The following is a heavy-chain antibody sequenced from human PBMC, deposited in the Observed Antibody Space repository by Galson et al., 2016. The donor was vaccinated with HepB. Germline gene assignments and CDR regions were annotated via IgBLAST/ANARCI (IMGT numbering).Heavy chain of an antibody. CDR1: Y. Sequence: YWSWVRQPPGKGLEWIGEINHSGNSKYNPSLKSRVTISVDTSRNQFSLRLNSVTAADTAVYYCASGDISGWLAKDYWGQGTLVTVSS. J-gene: IGHJ4*02. V-gene: IGHV4-34*01. CDR2: INHSGNS. D-gene: IGHD6-19*01. CDR3: ASGDISGWLAKDY.